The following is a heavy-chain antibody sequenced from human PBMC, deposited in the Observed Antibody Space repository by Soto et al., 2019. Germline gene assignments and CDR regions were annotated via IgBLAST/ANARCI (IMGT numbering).Heavy chain of an antibody. CDR3: ARGRYNWNY. Sequence: SETLSLTCAVYGGSFSGYYWSWIRQPPGKGLEWIGEINHSGSTNYNPSLKSRVTVSVDTSKNQFSLKLSSVTAADTAVYYCARGRYNWNYWGQGTLVTVSS. D-gene: IGHD1-20*01. V-gene: IGHV4-34*01. CDR1: GGSFSGYY. J-gene: IGHJ4*02. CDR2: INHSGST.